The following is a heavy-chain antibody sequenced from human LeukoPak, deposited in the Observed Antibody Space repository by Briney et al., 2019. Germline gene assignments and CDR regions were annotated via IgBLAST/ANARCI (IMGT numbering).Heavy chain of an antibody. J-gene: IGHJ4*02. D-gene: IGHD3-16*02. V-gene: IGHV1-8*01. CDR3: ARAGLSTYYDYVWGSYRPFDY. Sequence: AAVKVSCKASGYTFTSYDSNWVRQAPGQGLEWMGWMNPNSGNTGYAQKFQGRVTITRNTSISTAYMELSSLRSEDTAVYYCARAGLSTYYDYVWGSYRPFDYWGQGTLVTVSS. CDR1: GYTFTSYD. CDR2: MNPNSGNT.